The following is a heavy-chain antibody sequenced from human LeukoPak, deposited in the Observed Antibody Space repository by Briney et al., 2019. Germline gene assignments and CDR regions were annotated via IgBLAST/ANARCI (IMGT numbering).Heavy chain of an antibody. CDR1: GFTFSSYS. Sequence: GGSRRLSCAASGFTFSSYSMNWVRQAPGKGLEWVSSISSSSSYIYYADSVKGRFTISRDNAKNSLYLQMNSLRAEDTAVYYCARVRGDAFDIWGQGTMVTVSS. CDR2: ISSSSSYI. J-gene: IGHJ3*02. V-gene: IGHV3-21*01. D-gene: IGHD3-10*01. CDR3: ARVRGDAFDI.